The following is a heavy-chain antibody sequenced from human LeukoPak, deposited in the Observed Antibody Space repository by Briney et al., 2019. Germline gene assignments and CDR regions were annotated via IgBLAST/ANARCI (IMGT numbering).Heavy chain of an antibody. J-gene: IGHJ3*02. Sequence: SETLSLTCAVSGDSVSGSFWWSWVRQPPHKGLEWIGEIHHSGSSNYNPSLESRVIISLDGSKNLLSLKLSSVTAADTAVYYCARATYYYDSSGYWTLEFDFDIWGQGTMVTVSS. CDR3: ARATYYYDSSGYWTLEFDFDI. D-gene: IGHD3-22*01. CDR1: GDSVSGSFW. CDR2: IHHSGSS. V-gene: IGHV4-4*02.